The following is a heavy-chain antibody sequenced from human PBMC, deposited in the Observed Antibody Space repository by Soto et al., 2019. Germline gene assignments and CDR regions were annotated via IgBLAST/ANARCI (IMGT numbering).Heavy chain of an antibody. J-gene: IGHJ5*02. Sequence: QLQLQESGPGLVKASETLSLTCTVSGGSLSSSPYYWGWIRRPPGKGLEFIGSINYSGNTYYNPSLKSRVTLSVDTSKNQFSLKVTSVAATDTGLYYCSRRAPEGFEPWGQGTLVTVSS. V-gene: IGHV4-39*01. CDR1: GGSLSSSPYY. CDR3: SRRAPEGFEP. CDR2: INYSGNT.